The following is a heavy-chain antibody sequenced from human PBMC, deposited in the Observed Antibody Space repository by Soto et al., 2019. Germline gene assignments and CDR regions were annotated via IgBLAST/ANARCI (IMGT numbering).Heavy chain of an antibody. CDR1: GGSMHGRYY. D-gene: IGHD5-12*01. J-gene: IGHJ4*02. CDR2: VYYSGNT. V-gene: IGHV4-59*01. CDR3: AREGNLGRWLQPLDF. Sequence: SETLSLTCSVSGGSMHGRYYWSWIRQPPGKGLEWIGFVYYSGNTYYNPSLKSRVTVSVDMSEDQFSLRLISVTAADTAKYFCAREGNLGRWLQPLDFWGQGTLVTVSS.